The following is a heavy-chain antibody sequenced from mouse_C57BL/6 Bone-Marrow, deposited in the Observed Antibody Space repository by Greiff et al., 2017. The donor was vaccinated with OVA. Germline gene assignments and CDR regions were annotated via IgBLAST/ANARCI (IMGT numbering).Heavy chain of an antibody. CDR3: ARTTVVAPNYFDY. J-gene: IGHJ2*01. CDR1: GYTFTSYW. CDR2: IHPSDSDT. D-gene: IGHD1-1*01. Sequence: VQLQQPGAELVKPGASVKVSCKASGYTFTSYWMHWVKQRPGQGLEWIGRIHPSDSDTNYNQKFKGKATLTVDKSSSTAYMQLSSLTSEDSAVYYCARTTVVAPNYFDYWGQGTTLTVSS. V-gene: IGHV1-74*01.